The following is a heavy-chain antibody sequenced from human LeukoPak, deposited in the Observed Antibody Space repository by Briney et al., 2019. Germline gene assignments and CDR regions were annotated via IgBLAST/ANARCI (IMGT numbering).Heavy chain of an antibody. CDR1: GYTFTGYY. J-gene: IGHJ3*02. Sequence: ASVPVSCKASGYTFTGYYMHWVRQAPGQGLEWMGWIKPNSGGTNYAQKFQGRVTMTRDTSISTAYMELSRLRSDDTAVYHCASVSPAIAVAGADAFDIWGQGTMVTVSS. CDR3: ASVSPAIAVAGADAFDI. CDR2: IKPNSGGT. D-gene: IGHD6-19*01. V-gene: IGHV1-2*02.